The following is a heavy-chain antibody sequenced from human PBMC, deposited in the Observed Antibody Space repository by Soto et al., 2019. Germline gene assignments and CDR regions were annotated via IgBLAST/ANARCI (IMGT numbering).Heavy chain of an antibody. CDR1: GGSVSSGSDY. Sequence: SETLSLTCTVSGGSVSSGSDYWRWIRQPPGKGLEGIAYIYYSGSTNYNPSLKSRVTISVDTSKNQFSLKLSSVTAADTAVYYCARDDNSSGWYGGVYYYGMDVWGQGTTVTVSS. D-gene: IGHD6-19*01. V-gene: IGHV4-61*01. CDR3: ARDDNSSGWYGGVYYYGMDV. J-gene: IGHJ6*02. CDR2: IYYSGST.